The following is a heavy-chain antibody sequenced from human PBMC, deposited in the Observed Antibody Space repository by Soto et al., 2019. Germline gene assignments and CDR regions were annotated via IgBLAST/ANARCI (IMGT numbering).Heavy chain of an antibody. CDR2: ISGSGAST. CDR3: VRWSYYYDSARS. J-gene: IGHJ4*01. CDR1: GFTFNNYG. Sequence: EVQLLESGGGLVQPGGSLRLSCAASGFTFNNYGMTWVRQAPGKGLGWVSAISGSGASTYYADSVKGRFTISRDNSKNTLYLQMNSLRAEDTAVYYCVRWSYYYDSARSWGHGILFTASS. V-gene: IGHV3-23*01. D-gene: IGHD3-10*01.